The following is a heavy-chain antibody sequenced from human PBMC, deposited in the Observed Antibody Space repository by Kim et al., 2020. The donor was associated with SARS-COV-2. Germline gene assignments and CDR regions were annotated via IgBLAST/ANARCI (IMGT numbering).Heavy chain of an antibody. J-gene: IGHJ4*02. CDR1: GFIFSSYG. CDR3: ARGGWELLSHFDY. D-gene: IGHD1-26*01. Sequence: GGSLRLSCAASGFIFSSYGMHWVRQAPGKGLEWVAVIWYDGSNKYYADSVKGRFTISRDNSKNTLYLQMNSLRAEDTAVYYCARGGWELLSHFDYWGQGTLVTVSS. CDR2: IWYDGSNK. V-gene: IGHV3-33*01.